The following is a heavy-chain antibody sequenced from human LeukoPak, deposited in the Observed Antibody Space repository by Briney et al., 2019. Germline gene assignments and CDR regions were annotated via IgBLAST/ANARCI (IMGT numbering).Heavy chain of an antibody. Sequence: GGSLRLSCAASGFPFSDYWMSWVRQAPGKGLEWVATIKQDGSEKYYVDSVKGRFTISRDNANNSLYLQMNSLRAEDTAVYYCARYDFWSSYSSNYYYYMDVWGKGTTVTVSS. V-gene: IGHV3-7*01. CDR1: GFPFSDYW. D-gene: IGHD3-3*01. J-gene: IGHJ6*03. CDR3: ARYDFWSSYSSNYYYYMDV. CDR2: IKQDGSEK.